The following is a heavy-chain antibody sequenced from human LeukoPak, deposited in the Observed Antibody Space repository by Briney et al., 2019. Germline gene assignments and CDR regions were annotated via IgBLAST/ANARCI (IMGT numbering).Heavy chain of an antibody. CDR3: ARFGAVAGYFDY. D-gene: IGHD6-19*01. J-gene: IGHJ4*02. V-gene: IGHV4-61*05. CDR1: GGSISSSSYY. Sequence: SETLSLTCTVSGGSISSSSYYWGWIRQPPGKGLEWIGYIYYSGSTNYNPSLKSRVTISVDTSKNQFSLKLSSVTAADTAVYYCARFGAVAGYFDYWGQGTLVTVSS. CDR2: IYYSGST.